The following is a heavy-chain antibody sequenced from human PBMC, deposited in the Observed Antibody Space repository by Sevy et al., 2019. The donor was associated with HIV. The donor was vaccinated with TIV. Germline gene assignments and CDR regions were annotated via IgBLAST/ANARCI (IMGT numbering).Heavy chain of an antibody. D-gene: IGHD2-15*01. J-gene: IGHJ6*02. CDR2: ISGTGGSGDKT. V-gene: IGHV3-23*01. Sequence: GGSLRLSCAASGFTFRNYAMNWVRQAPGKGLEWVSGISGTGGSGDKTNYADSVKGRFTISRDDSKNSLYLQLNTLRAEDTAVYYCTREDIVLGEDNYYGMDVWGHGTTVTVSS. CDR3: TREDIVLGEDNYYGMDV. CDR1: GFTFRNYA.